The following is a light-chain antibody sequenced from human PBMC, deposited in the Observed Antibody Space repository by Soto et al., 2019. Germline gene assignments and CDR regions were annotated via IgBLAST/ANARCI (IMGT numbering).Light chain of an antibody. Sequence: QSVLTQPPSVSAAPGQKVTISCSGSSSNIGKNYVSWYQRLPGTAPKLLIYDNNERSSGIPDRFSGSKSGTSATLGIAGLXXXXEADYYCGTWDTSLSAVVFGGGTKLTVL. CDR2: DNN. CDR1: SSNIGKNY. J-gene: IGLJ2*01. V-gene: IGLV1-51*01. CDR3: GTWDTSLSAVV.